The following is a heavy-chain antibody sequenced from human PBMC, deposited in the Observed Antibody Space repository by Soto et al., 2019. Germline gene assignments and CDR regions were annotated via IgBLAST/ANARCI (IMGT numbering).Heavy chain of an antibody. D-gene: IGHD2-15*01. Sequence: PSETLSLTCTVSGASVSSGSYYWSWIRQPPGKGLEWIGYIFYTGSTNYNPSLKSRVTISVDTSKNQFSLKLSSVTAADTAVYYCARGYSYFDYWGQGTLVTV. CDR3: ARGYSYFDY. V-gene: IGHV4-61*01. CDR2: IFYTGST. J-gene: IGHJ4*02. CDR1: GASVSSGSYY.